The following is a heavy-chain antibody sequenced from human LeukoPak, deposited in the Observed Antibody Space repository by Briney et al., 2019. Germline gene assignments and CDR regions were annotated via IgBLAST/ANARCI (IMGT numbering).Heavy chain of an antibody. Sequence: PGGSLRLSCAASGFTFSSYSMNWVRQAPGKGLEWVSYISSSSSYIYYADSVKGRFTISRDNAKNSLYLQMNSLRAEDTAVYYCARVEGGRWYGYWGQGTLVTVSS. CDR1: GFTFSSYS. CDR2: ISSSSSYI. CDR3: ARVEGGRWYGY. D-gene: IGHD4-23*01. V-gene: IGHV3-21*05. J-gene: IGHJ4*02.